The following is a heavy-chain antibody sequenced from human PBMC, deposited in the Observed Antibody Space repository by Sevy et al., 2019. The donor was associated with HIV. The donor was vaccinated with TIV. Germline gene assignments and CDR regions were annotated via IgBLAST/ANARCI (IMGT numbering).Heavy chain of an antibody. V-gene: IGHV1-46*01. CDR2: INPSGGST. Sequence: ASVNVSCKASGYTFTSYYMHWVRQAPGQGLEWMGIINPSGGSTSYAQKFQGRVTMTRDKSTSTVYMELSSLRSEDTAVYYCARVDTAMGIDYWGQGTLVTVSS. CDR1: GYTFTSYY. CDR3: ARVDTAMGIDY. J-gene: IGHJ4*02. D-gene: IGHD5-18*01.